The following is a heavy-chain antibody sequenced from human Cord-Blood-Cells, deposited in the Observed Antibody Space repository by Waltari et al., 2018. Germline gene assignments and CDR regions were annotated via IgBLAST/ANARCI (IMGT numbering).Heavy chain of an antibody. CDR2: INHNSGGT. D-gene: IGHD6-19*01. Sequence: QVQLVQSGAEVKKPGASVKVSCKASGYTFTGYYMHWVRQAPGQGLEWMGWINHNSGGTNYAQKFQGRVTMTRDTSISTAYMELSRLRSDDTAVYYCARGGSGWYYFDYWGQGTLVTVSS. J-gene: IGHJ4*02. V-gene: IGHV1-2*02. CDR3: ARGGSGWYYFDY. CDR1: GYTFTGYY.